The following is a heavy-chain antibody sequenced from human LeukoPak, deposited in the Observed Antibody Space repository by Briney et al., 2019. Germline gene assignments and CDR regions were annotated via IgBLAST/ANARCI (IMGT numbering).Heavy chain of an antibody. V-gene: IGHV4-30-2*01. Sequence: SQTLSLTCAVSGGSISSGGYSWSWIRQPPGKGLEWIGYIYHSGSTYYNPSLKSRVTISVDRSKNQFSLKLSSVTAADTAVYYCARTSIAAAVQWFDPRGQGTLVTVSS. D-gene: IGHD6-13*01. CDR1: GGSISSGGYS. J-gene: IGHJ5*02. CDR3: ARTSIAAAVQWFDP. CDR2: IYHSGST.